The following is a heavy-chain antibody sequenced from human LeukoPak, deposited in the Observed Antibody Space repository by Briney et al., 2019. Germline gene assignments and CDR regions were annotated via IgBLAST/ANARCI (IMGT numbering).Heavy chain of an antibody. CDR1: GYSISSGYY. CDR2: IYHSGST. V-gene: IGHV4-38-2*02. CDR3: ARAHWFLDYGDHPAVRNWFDP. J-gene: IGHJ5*02. D-gene: IGHD4-17*01. Sequence: ASETLSLTCTVSGYSISSGYYWGWIRQPPGKGLEWIGSIYHSGSTYYNPSLKSRVTISVDTSKNQFSLKLSSVTAADTAVYYCARAHWFLDYGDHPAVRNWFDPWGQGTLVTVSS.